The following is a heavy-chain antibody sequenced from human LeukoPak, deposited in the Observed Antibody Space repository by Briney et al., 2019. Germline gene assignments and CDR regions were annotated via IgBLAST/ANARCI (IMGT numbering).Heavy chain of an antibody. Sequence: VASLKLSFTTSVYTFTIYGIGWVRQAPRQRLERILWISAYNGDTKFTQNVQDRVTMTTDTSTSTAHMELRSLRSDDTAVYFCARDPRVAATRVDYWGQGTLVTVSS. CDR2: ISAYNGDT. D-gene: IGHD1-26*01. J-gene: IGHJ4*02. CDR1: VYTFTIYG. V-gene: IGHV1-18*01. CDR3: ARDPRVAATRVDY.